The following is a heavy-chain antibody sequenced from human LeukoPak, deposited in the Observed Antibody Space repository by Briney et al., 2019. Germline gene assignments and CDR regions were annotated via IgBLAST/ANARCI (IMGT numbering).Heavy chain of an antibody. J-gene: IGHJ4*02. V-gene: IGHV3-30*02. Sequence: PGGSLRLSCAASGFTFSSYGMHWVRQAPGKGLEWVAFIRYDGSNKYYADSVKGRFTISRDNSKNTLCLQMNSLRAEDTAVYYCALPNKNYYDSSGYSAYFDYWGQGTLVTVSS. CDR3: ALPNKNYYDSSGYSAYFDY. D-gene: IGHD3-22*01. CDR2: IRYDGSNK. CDR1: GFTFSSYG.